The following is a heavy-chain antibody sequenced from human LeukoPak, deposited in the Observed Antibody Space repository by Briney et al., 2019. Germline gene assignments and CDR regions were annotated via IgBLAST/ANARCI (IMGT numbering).Heavy chain of an antibody. Sequence: QPGGSLRLSCTASGFTFRTYWMNWVRQAPGKGLEWVAKINQDGDEKYYVGSVQGRFTISRDNANASVFLKLSSLRAEDTGVYYCARAEVEGSWSTFHYFYGMDVWGQGTTVTVSS. CDR1: GFTFRTYW. D-gene: IGHD6-13*01. J-gene: IGHJ6*02. CDR3: ARAEVEGSWSTFHYFYGMDV. V-gene: IGHV3-7*01. CDR2: INQDGDEK.